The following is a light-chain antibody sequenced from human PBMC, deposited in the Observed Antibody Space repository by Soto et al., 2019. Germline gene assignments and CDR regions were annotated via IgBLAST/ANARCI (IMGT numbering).Light chain of an antibody. CDR2: GAS. CDR1: QSLSSNY. V-gene: IGKV3-20*01. Sequence: PGERATLSCRASQSLSSNYLAWYQQKPGQAPRLLIYGASNRATGIPDRFSGSGSGTDFTLTISRLEPEDFAVYYCQQYGSSGTFGQGTKVDIK. CDR3: QQYGSSGT. J-gene: IGKJ1*01.